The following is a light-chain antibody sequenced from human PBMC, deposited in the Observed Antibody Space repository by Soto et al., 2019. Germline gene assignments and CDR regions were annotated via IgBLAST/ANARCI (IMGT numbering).Light chain of an antibody. CDR3: ISYTNTNTYV. J-gene: IGLJ1*01. CDR2: DLT. V-gene: IGLV2-14*03. Sequence: QSALTQPASVSGSPGQSITISCTGTSSDVGGYNCVSWYQHHPAKAPKLMIYDLTYRPSGVSNRFSGSKSGNTAYLTISGLQDEDEADYYCISYTNTNTYVFGTGTKLTVL. CDR1: SSDVGGYNC.